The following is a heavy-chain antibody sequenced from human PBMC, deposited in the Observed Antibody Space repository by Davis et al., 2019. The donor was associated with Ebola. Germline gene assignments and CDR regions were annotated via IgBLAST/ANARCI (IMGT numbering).Heavy chain of an antibody. CDR1: GFTFSSYS. CDR2: ISSSSSTI. CDR3: ARVATTVTIRIDY. Sequence: PGGSLRLSCAASGFTFSSYSMNWVRQAPGKGLEWVSYISSSSSTIYYADSVKGRFTISRDNAKNSLYLQMNSLRNEDTAVYYCARVATTVTIRIDYWGQGTLVTVSS. D-gene: IGHD4-17*01. J-gene: IGHJ4*02. V-gene: IGHV3-48*02.